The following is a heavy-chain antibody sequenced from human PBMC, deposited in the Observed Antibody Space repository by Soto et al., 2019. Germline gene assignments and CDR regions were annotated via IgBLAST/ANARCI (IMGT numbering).Heavy chain of an antibody. V-gene: IGHV1-46*01. CDR3: AREISVAGGHFDY. Sequence: ASVKVSCKASGYTFTSYYMHWVRQAPGQGLEWMGIINPSGGSTSYAQKFQGRVTMTRDTSTSTVYMELNSLRDEDTAVYYCAREISVAGGHFDYWGQGTLVTVS. CDR1: GYTFTSYY. CDR2: INPSGGST. J-gene: IGHJ4*02. D-gene: IGHD6-19*01.